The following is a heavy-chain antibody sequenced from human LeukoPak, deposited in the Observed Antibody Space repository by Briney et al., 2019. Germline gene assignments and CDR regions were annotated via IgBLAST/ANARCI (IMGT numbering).Heavy chain of an antibody. Sequence: SETLSLTCTVSGGSISSGSYYWSWIRQPAGKGLEWIGRIYTSGSTNYNPSLKSRVTISVDTSKNQFSLKLSSVTAADTAVYYCARGDCSSTSCYREGYYFDYWGQGTLVTVSS. J-gene: IGHJ4*02. D-gene: IGHD2-2*02. CDR2: IYTSGST. CDR1: GGSISSGSYY. CDR3: ARGDCSSTSCYREGYYFDY. V-gene: IGHV4-61*02.